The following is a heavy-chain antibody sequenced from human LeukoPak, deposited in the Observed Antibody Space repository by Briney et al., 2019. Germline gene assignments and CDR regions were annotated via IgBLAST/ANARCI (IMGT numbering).Heavy chain of an antibody. Sequence: GGSLRLSCAASGFTFSSYWMHWVRQAPGKGLMWVSRINRDGSSTTYVDSVKGRFTISRDNAKNTLYLQMNSLRVEDTAVYYCARFDWFDPWGQGTLVTVSS. V-gene: IGHV3-74*03. CDR1: GFTFSSYW. CDR2: INRDGSST. J-gene: IGHJ5*02. CDR3: ARFDWFDP.